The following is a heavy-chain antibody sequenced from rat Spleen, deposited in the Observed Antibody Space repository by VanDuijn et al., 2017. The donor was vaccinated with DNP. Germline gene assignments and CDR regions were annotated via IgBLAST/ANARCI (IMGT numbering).Heavy chain of an antibody. CDR3: TTTGY. J-gene: IGHJ2*01. Sequence: EVQLVESGGGPVQPGRSLKISCIASGFIFSNYWMTWIRQAPGRGLEWVASISTGGGNTYYPDSVKGRFTISRDNAQNTLYLQMNSLRSEDTATYYCTTTGYWGQGVMVTVSS. D-gene: IGHD3-4*01. CDR1: GFIFSNYW. CDR2: ISTGGGNT. V-gene: IGHV5-31*01.